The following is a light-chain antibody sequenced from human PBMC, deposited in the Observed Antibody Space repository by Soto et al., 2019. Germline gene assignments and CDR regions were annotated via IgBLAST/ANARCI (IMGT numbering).Light chain of an antibody. CDR3: QQSGTSPCT. CDR1: QSASSSY. CDR2: GAS. V-gene: IGKV3-20*01. Sequence: DIVLTQSPGTLSLYPGERATLSCRASQSASSSYLAWYQQKPGQAPRLLIYGASNRATGIPDRFSGSGSGTDFTLTISRLEPEDFAVYYCQQSGTSPCTFGQGTKVDIK. J-gene: IGKJ1*01.